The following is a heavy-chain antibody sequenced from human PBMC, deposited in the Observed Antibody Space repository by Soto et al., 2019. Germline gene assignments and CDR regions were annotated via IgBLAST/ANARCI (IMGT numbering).Heavy chain of an antibody. CDR3: ARSPLGYCSSTSCYPSADGHAPGYYYYYGMDV. J-gene: IGHJ6*02. D-gene: IGHD2-2*01. CDR1: GGSISSRGYY. V-gene: IGHV4-39*01. CDR2: IYPSGST. Sequence: PSETLSLTYTVSGGSISSRGYYWGWIRQPPENGLDWIGRIYPSGSTYYNPSLKSRVTISVDTSKNQFSLKLSSVTAADTAVYYCARSPLGYCSSTSCYPSADGHAPGYYYYYGMDVWGQGTTVT.